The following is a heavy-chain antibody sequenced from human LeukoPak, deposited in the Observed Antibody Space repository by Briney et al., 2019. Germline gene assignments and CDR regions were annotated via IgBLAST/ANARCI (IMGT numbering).Heavy chain of an antibody. V-gene: IGHV4-39*01. CDR3: ARHPDAFDI. CDR2: IYYTGIT. CDR1: GGSINSGSYY. Sequence: SETLSLTCTVSGGSINSGSYYWGRTRQPPGKGLEWIGRIYYTGITYYNPSLKSRVTISVDTSKNQFSLKLTSVTAADTAVYYCARHPDAFDIWGQGTMVTVS. J-gene: IGHJ3*02.